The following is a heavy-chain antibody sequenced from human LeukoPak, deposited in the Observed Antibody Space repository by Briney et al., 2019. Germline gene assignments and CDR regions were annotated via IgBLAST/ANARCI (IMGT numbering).Heavy chain of an antibody. CDR3: AKGDYYDSSGYYSDAFDI. CDR2: ISSTSSTI. CDR1: GFTFSSYS. V-gene: IGHV3-48*04. Sequence: TGGSLRLSCVVSGFTFSSYSMNWVRQAPGKGLEWISYISSTSSTIYYADSVKGRFTISRDNSKNSLYLQMNSLRAEDTALYYCAKGDYYDSSGYYSDAFDIWGQGTMVTVSS. J-gene: IGHJ3*02. D-gene: IGHD3-22*01.